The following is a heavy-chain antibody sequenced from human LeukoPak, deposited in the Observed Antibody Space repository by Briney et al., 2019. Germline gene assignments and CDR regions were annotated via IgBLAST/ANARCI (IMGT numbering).Heavy chain of an antibody. J-gene: IGHJ4*02. CDR1: GFTFSSYA. Sequence: GGSLRLSCAASGFTFSSYAMSWVRQAPGKGLEWVSGISGSSGSTYYADSGKGRFTISRDNSKNTLYLQMNSLRAEDTAVYYCAKDLGYCSSTSCYNPRSYFDYWGQGTLVTVSS. CDR2: ISGSSGST. CDR3: AKDLGYCSSTSCYNPRSYFDY. D-gene: IGHD2-2*02. V-gene: IGHV3-23*01.